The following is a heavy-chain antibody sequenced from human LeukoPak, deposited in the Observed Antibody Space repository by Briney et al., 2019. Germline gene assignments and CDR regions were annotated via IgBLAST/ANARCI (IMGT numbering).Heavy chain of an antibody. Sequence: GGSLRLSCAASGFTFSSYSMNWVRQAPGKGLEWVSSISSSSSYKNYADSVKGRITISRDNAKNSLYLQMNSLRAEDTAVYYCARDYYDSSGYSLDYYYYMDVWGKGTTVTISS. CDR1: GFTFSSYS. V-gene: IGHV3-21*01. J-gene: IGHJ6*03. D-gene: IGHD3-22*01. CDR2: ISSSSSYK. CDR3: ARDYYDSSGYSLDYYYYMDV.